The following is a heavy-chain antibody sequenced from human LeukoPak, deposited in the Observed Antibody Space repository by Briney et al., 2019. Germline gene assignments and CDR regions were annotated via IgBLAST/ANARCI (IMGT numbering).Heavy chain of an antibody. CDR3: ARRASRIYSSGWYDTGDYFDY. J-gene: IGHJ4*02. CDR2: IYYSEST. V-gene: IGHV4-59*08. D-gene: IGHD6-19*01. Sequence: SETLSLTCTVSGGSISSYYWSWIRQPPGKGLEWIGYIYYSESTNYNPSLKSRVTISVDTSKNQFSLKLSSVTAADTAVYYCARRASRIYSSGWYDTGDYFDYWGQGTLVTVSS. CDR1: GGSISSYY.